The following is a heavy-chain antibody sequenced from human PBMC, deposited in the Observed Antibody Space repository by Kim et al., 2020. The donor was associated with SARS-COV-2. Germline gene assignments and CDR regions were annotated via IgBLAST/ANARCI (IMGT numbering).Heavy chain of an antibody. V-gene: IGHV3-21*01. CDR2: IGGASNYI. J-gene: IGHJ6*04. CDR3: ARGGYCSSTSCYFLYYAPRV. CDR1: GFDFGTHS. D-gene: IGHD2-2*01. Sequence: GGSLRLSCAASGFDFGTHSMNWVRQAPGKGLEWVSSIGGASNYIYYADPVKGRFTISRDNAKNSLYLQMNSLRAEDTAVYYCARGGYCSSTSCYFLYYAPRVWGRGTAVTVSS.